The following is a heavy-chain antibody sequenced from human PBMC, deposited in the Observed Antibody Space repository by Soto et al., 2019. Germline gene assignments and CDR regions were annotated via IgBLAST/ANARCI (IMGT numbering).Heavy chain of an antibody. V-gene: IGHV5-51*01. CDR2: IYPGDSDT. CDR3: ARGGKAAALSPEYSQH. CDR1: GYSFTSYW. Sequence: PGESLKISCKGSGYSFTSYWIGWVRQMPGKGLEWMGIIYPGDSDTRYSPSFQGQVTISADKSISTAYLQWSSLKASDTAMYYCARGGKAAALSPEYSQHWGQGTLVTVSS. D-gene: IGHD6-25*01. J-gene: IGHJ1*01.